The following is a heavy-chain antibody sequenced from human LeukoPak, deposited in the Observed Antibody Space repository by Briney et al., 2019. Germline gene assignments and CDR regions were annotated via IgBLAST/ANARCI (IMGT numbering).Heavy chain of an antibody. V-gene: IGHV4-59*01. J-gene: IGHJ3*02. CDR3: ARLRDGYSSGWFLSVKRAFDI. CDR2: IYYSGST. CDR1: GGSISSYY. D-gene: IGHD6-19*01. Sequence: PSETLSLTCTVPGGSISSYYWSWIRQPPGKGLEWIGYIYYSGSTNYNPSLKSRVTISVDTSKNQFSLKLSSVTAADTAVYYCARLRDGYSSGWFLSVKRAFDIWGQGTMVTVSS.